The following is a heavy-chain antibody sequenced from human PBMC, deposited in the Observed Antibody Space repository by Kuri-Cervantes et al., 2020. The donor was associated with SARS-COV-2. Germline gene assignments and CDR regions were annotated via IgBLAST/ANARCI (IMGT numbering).Heavy chain of an antibody. Sequence: SETLSLTCTVSGGSISGHYWSWIRQPAGKGLEWIGRIYTSGSTNYNPSLKSRVTMSVDTSKNQFSLKLSSVTAADTAVYYCARGDERRTTRTFDYWGQGTLVTVSS. D-gene: IGHD1-1*01. V-gene: IGHV4-4*07. CDR1: GGSISGHY. CDR3: ARGDERRTTRTFDY. J-gene: IGHJ4*02. CDR2: IYTSGST.